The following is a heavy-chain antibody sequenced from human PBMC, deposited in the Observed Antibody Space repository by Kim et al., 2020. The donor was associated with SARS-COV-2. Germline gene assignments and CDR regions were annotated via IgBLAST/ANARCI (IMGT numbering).Heavy chain of an antibody. J-gene: IGHJ4*02. CDR2: ISAYNGNT. CDR3: ARDLSEAVAGISVLCDY. V-gene: IGHV1-18*01. D-gene: IGHD6-19*01. CDR1: GYTFTSYG. Sequence: ASVKVSCKASGYTFTSYGISWVRQAPGQGLEWMGWISAYNGNTNYAQKLQGRVTMTTDTSTSTAYMELRSLRSDDTAVYYCARDLSEAVAGISVLCDYWGQGTLVTVSS.